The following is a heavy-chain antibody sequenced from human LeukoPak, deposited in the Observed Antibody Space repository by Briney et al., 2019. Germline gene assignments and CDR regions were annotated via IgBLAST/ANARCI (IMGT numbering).Heavy chain of an antibody. D-gene: IGHD6-19*01. Sequence: SVKVSCKPSGYSFTSYDINGVRPATGQGLEWIGWKNPNSGNTGYAQKFQGRVTMTRNTPISTAYMELSSLRSEDTAVYYCARGGEGPGIAVAGHYYYYYYGMDVWGQGTTDTVSS. V-gene: IGHV1-8*01. CDR1: GYSFTSYD. J-gene: IGHJ6*02. CDR2: KNPNSGNT. CDR3: ARGGEGPGIAVAGHYYYYYYGMDV.